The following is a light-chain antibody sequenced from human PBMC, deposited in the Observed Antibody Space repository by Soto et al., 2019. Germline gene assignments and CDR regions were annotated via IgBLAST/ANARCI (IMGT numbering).Light chain of an antibody. Sequence: EIVLTQSPGTLSLSPGERATLSCRASQSVSSSYLAWYQQKPGQAPGLLIYGASSRATGIPDRFSGSGSRTDFALTISRLEPEDFAVYYCQQYGSSPLFTFGPGTKVDIK. CDR2: GAS. CDR1: QSVSSSY. J-gene: IGKJ3*01. CDR3: QQYGSSPLFT. V-gene: IGKV3-20*01.